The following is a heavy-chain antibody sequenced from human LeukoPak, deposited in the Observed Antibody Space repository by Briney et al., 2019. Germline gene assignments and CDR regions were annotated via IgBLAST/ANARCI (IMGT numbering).Heavy chain of an antibody. V-gene: IGHV3-21*01. Sequence: GGSLRLSCAASGFTFSSYSMNWVRQAPGKGLEWVSSISSSSSYIYYADSVKGRFTISRDNAKNSLYLQMNSLRAEDTAVYYCAKGGYNPAEYFQHWGQGTLVTVSS. D-gene: IGHD5-24*01. CDR3: AKGGYNPAEYFQH. CDR2: ISSSSSYI. CDR1: GFTFSSYS. J-gene: IGHJ1*01.